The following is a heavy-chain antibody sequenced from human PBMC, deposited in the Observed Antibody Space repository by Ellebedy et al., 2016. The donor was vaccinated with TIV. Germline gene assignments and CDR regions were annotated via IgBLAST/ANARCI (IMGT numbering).Heavy chain of an antibody. V-gene: IGHV1-8*01. J-gene: IGHJ6*02. Sequence: AASVKVSCKASGYTFTSYDINWVRQATGQGLEWMGWMNPNSGNTGYAQKFQGRVTMTRNTSISTAYMELSSLRSDDTAVYYCARDRGSSLASYYYGMDVWGQGTTVTVSS. CDR3: ARDRGSSLASYYYGMDV. D-gene: IGHD6-13*01. CDR1: GYTFTSYD. CDR2: MNPNSGNT.